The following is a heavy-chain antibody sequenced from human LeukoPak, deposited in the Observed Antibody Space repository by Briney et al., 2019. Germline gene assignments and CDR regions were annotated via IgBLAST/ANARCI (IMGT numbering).Heavy chain of an antibody. CDR1: GGTFSSYA. CDR3: ARVFPYCSSTSCYGWFDP. D-gene: IGHD2-2*01. V-gene: IGHV1-69*01. J-gene: IGHJ5*02. CDR2: IIPIFGTA. Sequence: SVKVSCKASGGTFSSYAISWVRQAPGQGLEWMGGIIPIFGTANYAQKFQGRVTITADESTSTAFMELSSLRSEDTAVYYCARVFPYCSSTSCYGWFDPWGQGTLVTVSS.